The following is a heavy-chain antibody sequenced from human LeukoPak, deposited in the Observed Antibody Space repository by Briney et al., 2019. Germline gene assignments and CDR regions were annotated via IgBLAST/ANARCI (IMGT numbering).Heavy chain of an antibody. CDR3: AIVCSSTSCQPFYGMDV. D-gene: IGHD2-2*01. V-gene: IGHV1-69*04. Sequence: SVKVSCKASGGTFSSYAISSMRQAPGQGLEWMGRIIPILGIAKYAQKFQGRVTITADKSTSTAYMELSSLRSEDTAVYYCAIVCSSTSCQPFYGMDVWGQGTTVTVSS. J-gene: IGHJ6*02. CDR1: GGTFSSYA. CDR2: IIPILGIA.